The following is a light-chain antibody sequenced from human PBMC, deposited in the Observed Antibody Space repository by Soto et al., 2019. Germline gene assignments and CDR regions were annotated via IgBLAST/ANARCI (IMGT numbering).Light chain of an antibody. CDR2: KAS. CDR1: QSVSSW. J-gene: IGKJ1*01. V-gene: IGKV1-5*03. CDR3: QQDSTVST. Sequence: DIQMTQSPSTLSASVGDRVTITCRASQSVSSWLAWYQQKPGKAPKLLIYKASNLEGGVPSRFSGSGSGTEFTLTISSLQPDDFATYDCQQDSTVSTFAQGTKVDIK.